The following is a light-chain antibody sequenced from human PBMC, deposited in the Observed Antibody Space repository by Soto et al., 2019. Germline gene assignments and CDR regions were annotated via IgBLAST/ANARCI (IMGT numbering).Light chain of an antibody. V-gene: IGLV4-69*01. CDR1: SGHSSYA. CDR2: INTDGSH. J-gene: IGLJ2*01. CDR3: QTWGTGIVV. Sequence: QSVLTQSPSASASLGASVKLTCTLSSGHSSYAIAWPQQQPEKGHRYLMKINTDGSHNKGDGITDRFSGSSSGAERYLTISILQSEDEADYCCQTWGTGIVVFGGGTKVTVL.